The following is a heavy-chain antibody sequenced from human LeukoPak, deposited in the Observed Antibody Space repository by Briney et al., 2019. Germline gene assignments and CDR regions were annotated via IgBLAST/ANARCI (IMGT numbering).Heavy chain of an antibody. V-gene: IGHV3-23*01. CDR2: LSGSGNRA. Sequence: PGGSLRLSCAASGFTFSSYAMSWVRQAPGKGLAWVSILSGSGNRADYADSVKGRFTISRDNSKNTLSLQMSSLRAEGTAVYLCAREGLGAAAGTFDYWGQGTLVTVSS. CDR1: GFTFSSYA. J-gene: IGHJ4*02. CDR3: AREGLGAAAGTFDY. D-gene: IGHD6-13*01.